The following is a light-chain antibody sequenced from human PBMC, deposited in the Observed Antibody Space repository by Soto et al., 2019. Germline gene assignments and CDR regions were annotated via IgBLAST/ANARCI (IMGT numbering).Light chain of an antibody. J-gene: IGKJ2*01. CDR1: QMVTRSY. CDR3: QQYGSSPRT. V-gene: IGKV3-20*01. Sequence: EIVLTQSPGTLSLSPGERATLSCRASQMVTRSYLAWYQQKPGQAPRLLIYGASIRATGIPDRFSGSGSGTDFTLTISRLEPEDFAVYYCQQYGSSPRTFGQGTKLEIK. CDR2: GAS.